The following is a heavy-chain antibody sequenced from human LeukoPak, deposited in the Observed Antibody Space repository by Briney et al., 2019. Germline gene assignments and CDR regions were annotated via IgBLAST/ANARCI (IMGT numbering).Heavy chain of an antibody. Sequence: GGSLRLSCAASGFTFSSYAMHWVRQTPGKGLEWVAVISYDGSNKYYADSVKGRFTISRDNSKNTLYLQMNSLRAEDTAVYCCAGDSSPHWGQGTMVTVSS. J-gene: IGHJ3*01. CDR3: AGDSSPH. D-gene: IGHD6-13*01. V-gene: IGHV3-30-3*01. CDR1: GFTFSSYA. CDR2: ISYDGSNK.